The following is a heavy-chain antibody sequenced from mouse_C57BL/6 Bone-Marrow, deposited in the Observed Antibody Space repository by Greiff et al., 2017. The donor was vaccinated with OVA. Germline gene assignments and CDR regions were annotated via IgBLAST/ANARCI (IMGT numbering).Heavy chain of an antibody. V-gene: IGHV1-64*01. Sequence: VQLQQPGAELVKPGASVKLSCKTSGYTFTSYWMHWVKQRPGQGLEWIGMIHPNSGSTNYNEKFKSKATLTVDKSSSTAYMQLSSLTSEDSAVYYCARGGFYYSNYVGWYIDDWGKGTTVTVSS. D-gene: IGHD2-5*01. J-gene: IGHJ1*03. CDR1: GYTFTSYW. CDR2: IHPNSGST. CDR3: ARGGFYYSNYVGWYIDD.